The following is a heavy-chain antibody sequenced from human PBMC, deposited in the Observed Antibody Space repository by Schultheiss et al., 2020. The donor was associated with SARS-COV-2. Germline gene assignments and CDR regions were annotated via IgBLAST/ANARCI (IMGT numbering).Heavy chain of an antibody. D-gene: IGHD4-17*01. CDR1: GFTFSDYY. J-gene: IGHJ6*02. Sequence: GGSLRLSCAASGFTFSDYYMSWIRQAPGKGLEWVSSISSSSSYIYYADSVKGRFTISRDNAKNSLYLQMNSLRAEDTAVYYCARDTVTTITGYYYYYGMDVWGQGTTVTVSS. V-gene: IGHV3-11*06. CDR3: ARDTVTTITGYYYYYGMDV. CDR2: ISSSSSYI.